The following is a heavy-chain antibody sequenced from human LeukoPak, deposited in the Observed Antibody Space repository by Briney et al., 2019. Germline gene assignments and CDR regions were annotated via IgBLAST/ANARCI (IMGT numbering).Heavy chain of an antibody. V-gene: IGHV4-61*02. CDR2: IYTSGST. Sequence: SETLSLTCTVSGGSISSGSYYWSWIRQPAGKGLEWIGRIYTSGSTNYNPSLKSRVTISVDTSNNQFSLKLSSVTAADTAVYYCAREYGGFRIYYYYYYMDVWGKGTTVTISS. CDR3: AREYGGFRIYYYYYYMDV. J-gene: IGHJ6*03. D-gene: IGHD3-10*01. CDR1: GGSISSGSYY.